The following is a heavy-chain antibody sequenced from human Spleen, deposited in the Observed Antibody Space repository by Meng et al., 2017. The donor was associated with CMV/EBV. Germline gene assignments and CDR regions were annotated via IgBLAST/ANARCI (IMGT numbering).Heavy chain of an antibody. V-gene: IGHV1-2*02. Sequence: ASVKVSCKASGYTFTGYDMHWVRQAPGQGLEWMGWINPNSGGTNYAQKFQGRVTMTRDTSISTAYMALSRLRSDDTAVYSWARRPPGGEWELPYGMDVWGQGTTVTVSS. J-gene: IGHJ6*02. CDR1: GYTFTGYD. CDR3: ARRPPGGEWELPYGMDV. CDR2: INPNSGGT. D-gene: IGHD1-26*01.